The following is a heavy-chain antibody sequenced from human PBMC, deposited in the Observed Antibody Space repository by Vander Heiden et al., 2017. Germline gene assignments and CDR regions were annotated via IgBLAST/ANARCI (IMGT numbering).Heavy chain of an antibody. CDR2: IRSSGSTI. CDR3: ARNKLGGYYGMDV. CDR1: GFTFSSYE. V-gene: IGHV3-48*03. Sequence: EVQLVESGGGLVQPGGSLRLSCAASGFTFSSYEMNWGRQAPGKGLEWVSYIRSSGSTIYYADSVKGRFTISRDNAKNSLYLQMNSLRAEDTAVYYCARNKLGGYYGMDVWGQGTTVTVSS. J-gene: IGHJ6*02. D-gene: IGHD1-7*01.